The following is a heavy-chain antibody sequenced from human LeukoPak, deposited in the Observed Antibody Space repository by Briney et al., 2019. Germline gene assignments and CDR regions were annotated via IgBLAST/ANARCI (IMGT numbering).Heavy chain of an antibody. Sequence: GRSLRLSCAASGFTFSSYAMHWVRQAPGKGLEWVAVISYDGSNKYYADSVKGRFTISRDNSKNTLYLQMNSLRAEDTAVYYCARGSYMGYCSGGSCYHSWLDSWGQGTLVTVSS. J-gene: IGHJ5*01. V-gene: IGHV3-30-3*01. CDR2: ISYDGSNK. CDR1: GFTFSSYA. CDR3: ARGSYMGYCSGGSCYHSWLDS. D-gene: IGHD2-15*01.